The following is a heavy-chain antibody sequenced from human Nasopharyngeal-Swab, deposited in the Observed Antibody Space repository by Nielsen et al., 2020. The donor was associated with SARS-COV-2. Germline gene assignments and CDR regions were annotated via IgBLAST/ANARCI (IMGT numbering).Heavy chain of an antibody. V-gene: IGHV4-59*08. CDR3: ARSGGYRGWFDP. CDR1: GDSTNSYS. Sequence: SETLSLTCSVSGDSTNSYSCHWIRQAPGKGLEWIGEVDYSGNTNYNPSLKSRVTISVDTSKNQFSLKVTSVTAADTAVYYCARSGGYRGWFDPWGQGTLVTVPS. D-gene: IGHD5-12*01. J-gene: IGHJ5*02. CDR2: VDYSGNT.